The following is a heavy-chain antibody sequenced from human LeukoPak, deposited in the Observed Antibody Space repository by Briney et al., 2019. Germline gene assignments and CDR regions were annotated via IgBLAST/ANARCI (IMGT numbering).Heavy chain of an antibody. J-gene: IGHJ4*02. Sequence: PGGSLRLSCAASGFTFSSYGMHWVRQAPGKGLEWVAFIRYDGSNKYYADSVKGRFTISRDNSKNTLYLQMNSLRAEDTAVYYCAKDRVAGIFLFDYWGQGTLVTVSS. D-gene: IGHD6-19*01. CDR3: AKDRVAGIFLFDY. CDR2: IRYDGSNK. V-gene: IGHV3-30*02. CDR1: GFTFSSYG.